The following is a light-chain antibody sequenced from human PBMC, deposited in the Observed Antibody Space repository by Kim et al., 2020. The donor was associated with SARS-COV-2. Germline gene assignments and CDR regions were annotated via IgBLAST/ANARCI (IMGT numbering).Light chain of an antibody. V-gene: IGKV1-17*01. CDR2: PAS. CDR1: QDIGSY. CDR3: EQFKSDPRT. J-gene: IGKJ1*01. Sequence: ASVGDRVTITGRASQDIGSYLGWYQHKPGEAPRRLICPASNLQSGVPSRFSGSGSGTKFTLTISSLQPEDCATYFCEQFKSDPRTFGQGTKVDIK.